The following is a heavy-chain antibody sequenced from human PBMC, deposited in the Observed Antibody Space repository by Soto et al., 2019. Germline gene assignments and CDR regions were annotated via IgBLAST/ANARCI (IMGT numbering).Heavy chain of an antibody. D-gene: IGHD6-6*01. Sequence: QVQLVQSGAEVKKPGASVKVSCKASGYTFTSYGISWVRQAPGQGLEWMGWMSAYNGNTNYAQKLQGRVTMTTDTPTSTPDRERGSRRCADTALYYCGRDPPRLAIKAARPSGCFEHWGQGTLVTVFS. CDR1: GYTFTSYG. V-gene: IGHV1-18*04. CDR2: MSAYNGNT. J-gene: IGHJ5*02. CDR3: GRDPPRLAIKAARPSGCFEH.